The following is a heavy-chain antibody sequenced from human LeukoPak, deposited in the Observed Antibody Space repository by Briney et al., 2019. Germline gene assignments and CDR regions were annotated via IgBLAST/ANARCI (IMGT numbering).Heavy chain of an antibody. V-gene: IGHV3-21*01. CDR3: ARTVGYSSGWLPQDY. J-gene: IGHJ4*02. Sequence: GGPRGLSCAASGFTFSSNSMNWVRQAPGKGLDWVSSISSSSSYVYYADSVKGRFTISRDNAKNSLYLQMNSLRAEDTAVYYCARTVGYSSGWLPQDYWGQGTLVTVSS. D-gene: IGHD6-19*01. CDR2: ISSSSSYV. CDR1: GFTFSSNS.